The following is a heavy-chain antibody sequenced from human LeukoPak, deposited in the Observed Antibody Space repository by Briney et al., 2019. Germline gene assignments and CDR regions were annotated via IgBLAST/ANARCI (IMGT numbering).Heavy chain of an antibody. CDR1: GFTFSSYS. CDR2: ISSSSSYI. V-gene: IGHV3-21*01. Sequence: GGSLRLSCAASGFTFSSYSMNWVRQAPGKGLEWVSSISSSSSYIYYADSVKGRFTISRDNAKNSLYLQTNSLRAEDTAAYYCAREVPYSSSYDYWGQGTLVTVSS. CDR3: AREVPYSSSYDY. D-gene: IGHD6-6*01. J-gene: IGHJ4*02.